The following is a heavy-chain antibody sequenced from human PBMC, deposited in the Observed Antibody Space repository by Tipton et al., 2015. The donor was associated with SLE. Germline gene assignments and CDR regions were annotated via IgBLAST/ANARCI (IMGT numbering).Heavy chain of an antibody. CDR1: GYTFTAYY. CDR3: AREAPNTWYCDS. Sequence: QSGAEVKKPGASVKVSCKSSGYTFTAYYMHWVRQAPGQGLEWMGIINPGGGGTNYAQKFQGRVTMAMDTSTTTVYMELNSLRSDDTAVYYCAREAPNTWYCDSWGQGTLVTVSS. V-gene: IGHV1-46*01. D-gene: IGHD2-8*01. J-gene: IGHJ4*02. CDR2: INPGGGGT.